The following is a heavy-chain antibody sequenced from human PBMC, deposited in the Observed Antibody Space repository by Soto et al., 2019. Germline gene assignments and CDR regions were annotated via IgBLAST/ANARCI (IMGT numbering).Heavy chain of an antibody. CDR2: IIPILGVA. D-gene: IGHD4-17*01. CDR3: ARVAELGTVTKDYYYYMDV. V-gene: IGHV1-69*02. J-gene: IGHJ6*03. CDR1: GDTFSNHT. Sequence: QVQLVQSGAEVKNPGSPVKVSCKASGDTFSNHTISWVRQAPGQGLEWMGRIIPILGVANYAQKYQGRVSITAEKSTSTAYMVLSSLRSADTVVYYGARVAELGTVTKDYYYYMDVWGKGTTVTVSS.